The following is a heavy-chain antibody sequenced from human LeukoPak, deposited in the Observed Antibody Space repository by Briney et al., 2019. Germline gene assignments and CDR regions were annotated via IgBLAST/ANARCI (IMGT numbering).Heavy chain of an antibody. Sequence: SETLSLTCTVSGGSISTDYWTWIRQPPGKGLEGIGYIYYSGSTKYNPSLKSRVTMSVDTSKNQFSLKLSSVTAADTAVYYCARVGYSSGWYVFDYWGQGTLVTVSS. CDR1: GGSISTDY. CDR2: IYYSGST. CDR3: ARVGYSSGWYVFDY. D-gene: IGHD6-19*01. V-gene: IGHV4-59*01. J-gene: IGHJ4*02.